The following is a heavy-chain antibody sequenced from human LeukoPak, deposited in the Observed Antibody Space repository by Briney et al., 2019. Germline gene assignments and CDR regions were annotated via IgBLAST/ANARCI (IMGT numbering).Heavy chain of an antibody. CDR2: ISSSGDIT. Sequence: GGSLRLSCAASGFTFHNYAMSWVRQAPGKGLEWVSAISSSGDITFYAASVKGRFTISRDNSRYTLYLQINSLRAEDAAMYYCAKDRPNYHESNGHYYRRNGDYWGQGTFVTVSS. CDR1: GFTFHNYA. CDR3: AKDRPNYHESNGHYYRRNGDY. V-gene: IGHV3-23*01. D-gene: IGHD3-22*01. J-gene: IGHJ4*02.